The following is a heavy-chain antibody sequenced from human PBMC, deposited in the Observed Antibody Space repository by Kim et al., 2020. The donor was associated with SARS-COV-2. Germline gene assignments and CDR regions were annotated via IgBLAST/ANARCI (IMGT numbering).Heavy chain of an antibody. Sequence: GGSLRLSCTVSGFTFSTYPINWVRQPPGKGLEWVSSIPASGGSTNYADSVKGRFTISRDNSKNSVYMQMNSLRAEDTAVYYCAHRRTGTDPVDSWGQGYLVTVSS. CDR1: GFTFSTYP. D-gene: IGHD3-9*01. CDR2: IPASGGST. V-gene: IGHV3-23*01. J-gene: IGHJ4*02. CDR3: AHRRTGTDPVDS.